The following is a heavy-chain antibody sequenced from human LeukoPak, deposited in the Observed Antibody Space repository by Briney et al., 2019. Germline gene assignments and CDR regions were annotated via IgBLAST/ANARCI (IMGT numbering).Heavy chain of an antibody. CDR2: TRNKANSYTT. J-gene: IGHJ4*02. Sequence: GGSLRLSCAASGFTFSDHYMDWVRQAPGKGLEWVGRTRNKANSYTTEYAASVKGRFTISRDNSKNSVYLQMNSLKTEDTAVYYCARSGSSGYTVFDYWAREPWSPSPQ. D-gene: IGHD3-22*01. CDR3: ARSGSSGYTVFDY. CDR1: GFTFSDHY. V-gene: IGHV3-72*01.